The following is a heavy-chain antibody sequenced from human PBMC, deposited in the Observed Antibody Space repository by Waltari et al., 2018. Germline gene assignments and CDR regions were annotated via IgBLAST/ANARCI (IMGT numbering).Heavy chain of an antibody. CDR3: AREKNYDFWSCYSYYMDV. CDR1: GGSISSYY. D-gene: IGHD3-3*01. V-gene: IGHV4-4*07. Sequence: QVQLQESGPGLVKPSETLSLTCTVSGGSISSYYWSWIRQPAGRGLGSCGSIYTGGSTHSYPSLKSRVTMSVDTCKNQCSQKLSSVTAADTAVYYCAREKNYDFWSCYSYYMDVWGKGTTVTISS. CDR2: IYTGGST. J-gene: IGHJ6*03.